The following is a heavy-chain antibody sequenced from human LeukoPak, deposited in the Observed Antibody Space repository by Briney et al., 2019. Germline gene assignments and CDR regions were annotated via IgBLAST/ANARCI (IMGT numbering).Heavy chain of an antibody. CDR3: ARDPVQGGLWFD. CDR1: GYTFTSYA. J-gene: IGHJ4*02. Sequence: ASVTVSCKATGYTFTSYAISWVRQAPGQGVEWMGWISAYNGNTKYAQKLQGRVTITTDTSTTTAYMELRSLSSNDTAVYYCARDPVQGGLWFDWGQGTLVTVSS. CDR2: ISAYNGNT. V-gene: IGHV1-18*01. D-gene: IGHD3-10*01.